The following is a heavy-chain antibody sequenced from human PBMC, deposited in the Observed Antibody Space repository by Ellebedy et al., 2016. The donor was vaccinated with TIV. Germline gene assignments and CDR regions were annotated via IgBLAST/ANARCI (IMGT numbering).Heavy chain of an antibody. Sequence: GESLKISCAASGFSFSTYGMNWVRQAPGKGLEWLSYITSTSDTKYYADSVKGRFTISRDNPKNSMSLQMDSLRAEDTAVYYCARAKNYYMDVWGKGTTVTVSS. J-gene: IGHJ6*03. V-gene: IGHV3-48*04. CDR1: GFSFSTYG. CDR2: ITSTSDTK. CDR3: ARAKNYYMDV.